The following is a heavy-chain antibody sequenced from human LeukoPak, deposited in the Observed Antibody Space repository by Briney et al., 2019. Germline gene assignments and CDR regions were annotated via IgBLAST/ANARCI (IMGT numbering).Heavy chain of an antibody. CDR1: GFTFNSYG. V-gene: IGHV3-30*18. Sequence: GGSLRLSCGASGFTFNSYGMHWVRQAPGKGLEWVAVVSYDGSKKYYADSVKGRFTISRDNSKNTLYLQMNSLRADDTAVYYCAKTRSRNMLTFGGVENWFDPWGQGTLVTVSS. D-gene: IGHD3-16*01. CDR3: AKTRSRNMLTFGGVENWFDP. J-gene: IGHJ5*02. CDR2: VSYDGSKK.